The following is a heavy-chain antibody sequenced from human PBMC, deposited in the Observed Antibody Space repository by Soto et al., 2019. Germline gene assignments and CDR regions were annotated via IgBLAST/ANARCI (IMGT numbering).Heavy chain of an antibody. V-gene: IGHV1-18*01. CDR1: GYTFTSYG. D-gene: IGHD6-19*01. CDR2: ISAYNGNT. CDR3: ARGAVAGDYYYYYGMDV. Sequence: QVQLVQSGAEVKKPGASVRVSCKASGYTFTSYGISWVRQAPGQGLEWMGWISAYNGNTKYAQILQGRVTMTTDTPPRAAYMELRSLRSDDTAVYFCARGAVAGDYYYYYGMDVWGQGTTVTVSS. J-gene: IGHJ6*02.